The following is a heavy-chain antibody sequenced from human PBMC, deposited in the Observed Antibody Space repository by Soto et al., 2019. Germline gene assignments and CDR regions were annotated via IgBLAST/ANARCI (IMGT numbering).Heavy chain of an antibody. J-gene: IGHJ4*02. CDR3: ARCYYDSSGYYYIDY. CDR1: GGSISSGDYY. Sequence: SETLSLTCTVSGGSISSGDYYWSWIRQPPGRGLEWIGYIYYSGSTYYNPSLKSRVTISVDTSKNQFSLKLSSVTAADTAVYYCARCYYDSSGYYYIDYWGQGTLVTVSS. D-gene: IGHD3-22*01. CDR2: IYYSGST. V-gene: IGHV4-30-4*01.